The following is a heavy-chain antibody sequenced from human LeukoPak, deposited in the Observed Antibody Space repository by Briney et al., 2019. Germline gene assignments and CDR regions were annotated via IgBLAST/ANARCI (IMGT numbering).Heavy chain of an antibody. D-gene: IGHD4-17*01. CDR2: IYYSGST. Sequence: SETLSLTCTVSGGSISSYYWSWIRQPPGKGLEWIGYIYYSGSTNYNPSFKSRVTISVDTSKNQFSLKLSSVTAADTAVYYCARGEGYGDFPFDYWGQGTLVTVSS. V-gene: IGHV4-59*01. CDR1: GGSISSYY. CDR3: ARGEGYGDFPFDY. J-gene: IGHJ4*02.